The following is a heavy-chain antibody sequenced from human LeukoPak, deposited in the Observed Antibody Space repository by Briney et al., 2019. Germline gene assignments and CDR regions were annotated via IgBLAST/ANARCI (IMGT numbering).Heavy chain of an antibody. CDR1: GGSISSSSYY. V-gene: IGHV4-39*01. J-gene: IGHJ5*02. CDR2: IYYSGST. Sequence: SETLSLTCTASGGSISSSSYYWGWIRQPPGKGLEWIGSIYYSGSTYYNPSLKSRVTISVDTSKNQFSLKLSSVTAADTAVYYCARQSLEVITSSLDWFDPWGQGTLVTVSS. D-gene: IGHD3-22*01. CDR3: ARQSLEVITSSLDWFDP.